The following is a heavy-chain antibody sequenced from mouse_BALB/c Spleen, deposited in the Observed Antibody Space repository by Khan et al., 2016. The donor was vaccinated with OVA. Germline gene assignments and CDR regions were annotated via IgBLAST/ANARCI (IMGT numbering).Heavy chain of an antibody. D-gene: IGHD1-2*01. CDR1: GFTFSSNT. Sequence: EVELVESGGGLVQPGGSLKLSCAASGFTFSSNTMSWVRQTPEKRLEWVAYITNGGGNTYYPDTVTGRFTISSDNAKNTLYLQMSSLKSEDTTMYYCARIPTFFTTALDYWGQGTLVTVSS. V-gene: IGHV5-12-2*01. CDR2: ITNGGGNT. J-gene: IGHJ4*01. CDR3: ARIPTFFTTALDY.